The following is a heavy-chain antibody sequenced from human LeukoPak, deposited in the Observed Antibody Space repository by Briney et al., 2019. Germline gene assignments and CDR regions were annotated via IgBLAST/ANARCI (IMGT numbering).Heavy chain of an antibody. J-gene: IGHJ4*02. CDR1: GYTFTSYY. D-gene: IGHD3-22*01. CDR3: ARDPEGSYDSSGYGDY. CDR2: INPSGGST. V-gene: IGHV1-46*01. Sequence: ASVKVSCKASGYTFTSYYMHWVRQAPGQGLEWMGIINPSGGSTSYAQKFQGRVTMTRDTSTSTAYMELRSLRSDDTAVYYCARDPEGSYDSSGYGDYWGQGTLVTVSS.